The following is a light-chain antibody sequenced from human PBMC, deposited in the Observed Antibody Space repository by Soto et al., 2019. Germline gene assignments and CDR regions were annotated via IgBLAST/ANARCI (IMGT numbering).Light chain of an antibody. CDR1: QSVSSNY. CDR2: GAS. CDR3: QQYGSSPLFT. V-gene: IGKV3-20*01. J-gene: IGKJ3*01. Sequence: EIVLTQSPGTLSLSPGERATLSCRASQSVSSNYLAWYQQKPGQAPRLLIYGASSRATGIPDRFSGSGSGTDFTLSISRLEPVDFAVYYCQQYGSSPLFTFGPGTKVEIK.